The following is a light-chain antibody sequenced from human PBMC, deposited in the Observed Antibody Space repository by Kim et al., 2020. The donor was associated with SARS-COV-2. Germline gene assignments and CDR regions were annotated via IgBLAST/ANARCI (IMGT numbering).Light chain of an antibody. CDR1: SSNIGAYYD. Sequence: VTISCTGRSSNIGAYYDVHWYQQLPGTAPKVLIYGNSNRPSGVPDRFSGSKSGSSASLAITGLQAEDEADYYCQSYDSTLSGYVFGSGTKVTFL. CDR2: GNS. V-gene: IGLV1-40*01. CDR3: QSYDSTLSGYV. J-gene: IGLJ1*01.